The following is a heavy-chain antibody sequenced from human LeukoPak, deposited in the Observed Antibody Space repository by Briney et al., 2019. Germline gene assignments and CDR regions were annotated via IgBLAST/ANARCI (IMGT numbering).Heavy chain of an antibody. CDR2: ISGGGGST. J-gene: IGHJ3*01. CDR1: GFTFSNYA. Sequence: PGGSLRLSCAASGFTFSNYAMAWVRQAPGKGLEWVSGISGGGGSTYYVDSVKGRFTISRDNSKNTLFLQMNSLRAEDTAVYYCARDPAGGTYDLWGQGTMVTVSS. CDR3: ARDPAGGTYDL. V-gene: IGHV3-23*01.